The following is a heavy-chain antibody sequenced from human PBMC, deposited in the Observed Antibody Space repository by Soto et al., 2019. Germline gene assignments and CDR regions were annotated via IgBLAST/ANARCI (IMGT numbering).Heavy chain of an antibody. CDR1: GGTFSSYT. CDR3: ARVRCSGGSCYSGSSGWFDP. J-gene: IGHJ5*02. CDR2: IIPILGIA. V-gene: IGHV1-69*02. Sequence: QVQLVQSGAEVKKPGSSVKVSCKASGGTFSSYTISWVRQAPGQGLEWMGRIIPILGIANYAQKFQGRVTIAADKSTSTDSMELSSLRSEDTAVYYCARVRCSGGSCYSGSSGWFDPWGQGTLVTVSS. D-gene: IGHD2-15*01.